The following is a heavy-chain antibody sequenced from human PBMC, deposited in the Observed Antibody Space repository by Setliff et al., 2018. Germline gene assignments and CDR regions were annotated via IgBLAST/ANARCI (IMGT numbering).Heavy chain of an antibody. J-gene: IGHJ4*02. CDR3: ARDQGSYGYRAFDF. CDR1: GFTFSSSY. V-gene: IGHV3-74*01. D-gene: IGHD5-18*01. CDR2: INSDGSST. Sequence: GGSLRLSCAASGFTFSSSYMHWVRQAPGKGLVWVSRINSDGSSTSYADSVKGRFTISRDNAKNSLYLQMNSLRAEDTAVYYCARDQGSYGYRAFDFWGQGTQVTVSS.